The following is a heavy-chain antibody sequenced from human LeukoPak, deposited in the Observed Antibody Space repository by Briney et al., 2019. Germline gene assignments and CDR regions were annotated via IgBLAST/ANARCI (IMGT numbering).Heavy chain of an antibody. J-gene: IGHJ4*02. CDR1: GGSISSGDYY. Sequence: SQTLSLTCTVSGGSISSGDYYWSWIRQPPGKGLEWIGYIYYSGGTDYNPSLKSRVSISVDTSKSQFSLRLSSVTAADTAVYYCAREREYSGYGSGGIVDYWGQGTLVTVSS. CDR2: IYYSGGT. CDR3: AREREYSGYGSGGIVDY. D-gene: IGHD5-12*01. V-gene: IGHV4-30-4*01.